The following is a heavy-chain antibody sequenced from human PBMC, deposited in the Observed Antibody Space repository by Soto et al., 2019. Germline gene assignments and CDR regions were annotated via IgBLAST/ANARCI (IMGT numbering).Heavy chain of an antibody. CDR3: AKDLVKVGYSYGSGYYGMDV. CDR1: GFTFSSYG. CDR2: ISYDGSNK. Sequence: GGSLRLSCAASGFTFSSYGMHWVRQAPGKGLEWVAVISYDGSNKYYADSVKGRFTISRDNSKNTLYLQMNSLRAEDTAVYYCAKDLVKVGYSYGSGYYGMDVWGQGTTVTVSS. V-gene: IGHV3-30*18. D-gene: IGHD5-18*01. J-gene: IGHJ6*02.